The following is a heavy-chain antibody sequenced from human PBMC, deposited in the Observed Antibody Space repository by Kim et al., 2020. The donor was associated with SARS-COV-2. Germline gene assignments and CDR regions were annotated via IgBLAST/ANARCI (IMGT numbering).Heavy chain of an antibody. Sequence: SVKVSCKASGGTFSSYAISWVRQAPGQGLEWMGGIIPIFGTANYAQKFQGRVTITADESTSTAYMELSSLRSEDTAVYYCASVPGGIAAPQIFDIWGQGTMVTVSS. V-gene: IGHV1-69*13. CDR2: IIPIFGTA. D-gene: IGHD6-13*01. J-gene: IGHJ3*02. CDR1: GGTFSSYA. CDR3: ASVPGGIAAPQIFDI.